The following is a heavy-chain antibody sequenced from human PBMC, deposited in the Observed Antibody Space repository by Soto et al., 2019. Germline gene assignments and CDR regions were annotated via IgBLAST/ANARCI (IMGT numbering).Heavy chain of an antibody. CDR1: GGSISSGGYS. V-gene: IGHV4-61*08. CDR3: ARTAYDYIWGSYRPNLFDY. J-gene: IGHJ4*02. CDR2: IYYSGST. Sequence: TSETLSLTCAVSGGSISSGGYSWIWIRQPPGKGLEWIGYIYYSGSTNYNPSLKSRVTISVDTSKNQFSLKLSSVTAADTAVYYCARTAYDYIWGSYRPNLFDYWGQGTLVTVSS. D-gene: IGHD3-16*02.